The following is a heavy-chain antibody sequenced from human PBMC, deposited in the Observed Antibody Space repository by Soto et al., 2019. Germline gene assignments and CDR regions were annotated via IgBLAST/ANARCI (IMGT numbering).Heavy chain of an antibody. CDR3: ARGLRITIFGNHYYYYGMDV. V-gene: IGHV4-59*01. J-gene: IGHJ6*02. D-gene: IGHD3-3*01. CDR2: IYYSGST. Sequence: SETLSVTCTVSGGSISSYYWIWIRQPPGKGLEWIGYIYYSGSTNYNPSLKSRVTISVDTSKNQFSLKLSSVTAADTAVYYCARGLRITIFGNHYYYYGMDVWGQGTTVTVSS. CDR1: GGSISSYY.